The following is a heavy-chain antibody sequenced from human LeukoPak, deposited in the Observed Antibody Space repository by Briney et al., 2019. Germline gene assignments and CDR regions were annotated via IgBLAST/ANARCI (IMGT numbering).Heavy chain of an antibody. CDR3: AKDRRAGSYDY. CDR2: ISGSGGNT. Sequence: GGSLRLSCAASGFTFSSYAMSWVRQAPGKGLEWVSAISGSGGNTYYADSVKGRFTISRDNSKNTLYLQMNSLRAEDTAIYYCAKDRRAGSYDYWGQGTLVTVSS. V-gene: IGHV3-23*01. J-gene: IGHJ4*02. CDR1: GFTFSSYA. D-gene: IGHD3-10*01.